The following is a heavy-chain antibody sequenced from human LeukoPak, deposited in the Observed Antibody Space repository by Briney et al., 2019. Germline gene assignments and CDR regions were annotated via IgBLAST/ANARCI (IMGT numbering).Heavy chain of an antibody. J-gene: IGHJ5*02. V-gene: IGHV1-2*02. CDR3: ARDRGYGLNWFDP. CDR1: GYTFSGYY. CDR2: INPNSGDT. D-gene: IGHD1-1*01. Sequence: ASVKVSCKASGYTFSGYYMHWVRQAPGQGLEWMGWINPNSGDTSYARKFQGRVTMTRDTSITTAYMVLTKLRSDDTAVYYCARDRGYGLNWFDPWGQGTLVTVSS.